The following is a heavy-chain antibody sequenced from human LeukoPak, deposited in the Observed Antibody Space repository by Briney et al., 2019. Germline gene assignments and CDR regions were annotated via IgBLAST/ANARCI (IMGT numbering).Heavy chain of an antibody. D-gene: IGHD3-22*01. Sequence: GGSLRLSCTASGFTFGDYAMSWFRQAPGKGLEWVGFIRSKAYGGTTEYAASVKGRFTISRDDSKSIAYLQMNSLKTEDTAVYYCTRDPTTYYYDSSGYYFDYWGQGTLVTVSS. CDR2: IRSKAYGGTT. V-gene: IGHV3-49*03. CDR1: GFTFGDYA. CDR3: TRDPTTYYYDSSGYYFDY. J-gene: IGHJ4*02.